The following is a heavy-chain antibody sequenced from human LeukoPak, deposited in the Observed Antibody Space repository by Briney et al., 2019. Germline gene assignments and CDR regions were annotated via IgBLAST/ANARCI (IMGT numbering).Heavy chain of an antibody. D-gene: IGHD3-10*01. V-gene: IGHV3-30*02. CDR1: GFTFSSYG. CDR3: AREDYYGSGSYPDY. Sequence: VGSLRLSCAASGFTFSSYGMHWVRQAPGKGLEWVAFIRYDGSNKYYADSVKGRFTISRDNSKNTLYLQMNSLRAEDTAVYYCAREDYYGSGSYPDYWGQGTLVTVSS. CDR2: IRYDGSNK. J-gene: IGHJ4*02.